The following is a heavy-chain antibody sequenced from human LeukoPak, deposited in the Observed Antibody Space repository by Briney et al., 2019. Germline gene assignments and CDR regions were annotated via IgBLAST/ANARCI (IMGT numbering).Heavy chain of an antibody. CDR3: AKAQIDIVVVVAATFDY. CDR2: ISGSGGST. Sequence: GGSLRLSCAASGFTFSSYAMSWVRQAPGKGLEWVSAISGSGGSTYYADSTKGRFTISRDNSKNTLYLQMNSLRAEDTAVYYCAKAQIDIVVVVAATFDYWGQGTLVTVSS. J-gene: IGHJ4*02. D-gene: IGHD2-15*01. V-gene: IGHV3-23*01. CDR1: GFTFSSYA.